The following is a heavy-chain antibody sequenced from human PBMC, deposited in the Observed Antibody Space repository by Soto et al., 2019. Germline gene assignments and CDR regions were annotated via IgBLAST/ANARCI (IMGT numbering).Heavy chain of an antibody. CDR2: IYSSSIT. J-gene: IGHJ3*02. Sequence: EAQLVESGGGLVQPGVSLRLSCAASGFTVSSNHMSWVRQAPGKGLEWVSVIYSSSITYYADSVKDRFAISRDNSKNTLHLQMNNLRDEDTAVYYCARVKDHSSIVAFDMWGQGTMVTVSS. CDR1: GFTVSSNH. D-gene: IGHD6-13*01. CDR3: ARVKDHSSIVAFDM. V-gene: IGHV3-66*01.